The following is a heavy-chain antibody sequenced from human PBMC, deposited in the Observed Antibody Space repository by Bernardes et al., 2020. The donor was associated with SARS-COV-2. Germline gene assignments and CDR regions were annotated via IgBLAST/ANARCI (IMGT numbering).Heavy chain of an antibody. D-gene: IGHD5-12*01. CDR2: IYYSGST. J-gene: IGHJ5*02. Sequence: SETLSLTCTVSGGSISSYYWSWIRQPPGKGLEWIGYIYYSGSTNYNPSLKSRVTISVDTSKNQFSLKLSSVTAADTAVYYCARVKRIQWWFDPWGQGTLVTVSS. V-gene: IGHV4-59*01. CDR3: ARVKRIQWWFDP. CDR1: GGSISSYY.